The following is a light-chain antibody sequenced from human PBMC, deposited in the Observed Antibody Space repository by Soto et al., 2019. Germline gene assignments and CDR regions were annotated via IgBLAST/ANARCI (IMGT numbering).Light chain of an antibody. J-gene: IGKJ4*01. Sequence: DIQMTQSPSTLSASVGDRVTITCRASQSLSSWLAWYQQQPGKAPKLLIYDASSLESGVPSRFSGSGSGTEFTLTISSLQPDDFATYYCQQYNSYWLTFGGGTKVEIK. V-gene: IGKV1-5*01. CDR3: QQYNSYWLT. CDR1: QSLSSW. CDR2: DAS.